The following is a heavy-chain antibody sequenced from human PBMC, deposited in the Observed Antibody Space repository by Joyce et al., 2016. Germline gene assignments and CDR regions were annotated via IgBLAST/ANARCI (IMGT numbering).Heavy chain of an antibody. CDR2: VSGRGAST. CDR1: GFTFSSYA. V-gene: IGHV3-23*01. J-gene: IGHJ4*02. CDR3: AKGYGDHSYFDY. Sequence: EVQLLESGGGLVQPGGSLRLCCVASGFTFSSYAMSWVRQAPGKGLEWVSTVSGRGASTYYADSVKGRFTISRDNSKNTLYLQMNSLRAEDTAVYYCAKGYGDHSYFDYWGQGTLVTVSS. D-gene: IGHD4-17*01.